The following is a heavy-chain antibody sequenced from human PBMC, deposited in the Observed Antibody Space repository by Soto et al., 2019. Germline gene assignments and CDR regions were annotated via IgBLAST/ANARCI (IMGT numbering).Heavy chain of an antibody. CDR1: CSSINSISFH. V-gene: IGHV4-39*01. J-gene: IGHJ5*02. CDR3: ARRERAAGTEWWFDP. Sequence: PSVTLSLTCSIFCSSINSISFHWEWIRKPPGKGLEWIGSIYYSGSTYYSPSLKSQVTISVDTSKNPISMKLSSVTAADTAVYYCARRERAAGTEWWFDPWGQGTLVS. CDR2: IYYSGST. D-gene: IGHD6-13*01.